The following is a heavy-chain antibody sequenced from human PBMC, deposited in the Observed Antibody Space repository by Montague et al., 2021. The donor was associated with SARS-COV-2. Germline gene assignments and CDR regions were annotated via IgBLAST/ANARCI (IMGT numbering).Heavy chain of an antibody. Sequence: CAISGDSVSRNTPAWNWIRQSPSRGLEWLGRTYYGSSWNTDYAVSVKSRITISPDTSKNQFSLHLNSVTPEDTAVYYCARGWNYAFNIWSQGTMVTSLQ. CDR1: GDSVSRNTPA. CDR2: TYYGSSWNT. V-gene: IGHV6-1*01. D-gene: IGHD1-7*01. J-gene: IGHJ3*02. CDR3: ARGWNYAFNI.